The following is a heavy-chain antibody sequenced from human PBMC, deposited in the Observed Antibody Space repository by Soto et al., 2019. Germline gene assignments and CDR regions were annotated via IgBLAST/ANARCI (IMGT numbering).Heavy chain of an antibody. CDR1: GGSFSGYY. D-gene: IGHD2-2*01. Sequence: QVQLQQWGAGLLKPSETLSLTCAVYGGSFSGYYWSWIRQPPGKGLEWIGEINHSGSTNYNPSLKRRVTISVDTSKNQFSLKLSSVTAADTAVYYCARGRRYCSSTSCFYYYYYYMDVWGKGTTVTVSS. J-gene: IGHJ6*03. V-gene: IGHV4-34*01. CDR3: ARGRRYCSSTSCFYYYYYYMDV. CDR2: INHSGST.